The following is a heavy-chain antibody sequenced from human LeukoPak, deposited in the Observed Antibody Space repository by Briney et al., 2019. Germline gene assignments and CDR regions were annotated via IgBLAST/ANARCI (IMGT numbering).Heavy chain of an antibody. V-gene: IGHV1-18*01. CDR3: ARGGAGDILTGLVFDY. J-gene: IGHJ4*02. CDR1: GYRFTSYG. CDR2: ISAYNGNT. Sequence: GAAVKVSCKASGYRFTSYGISWVRQAPGQGLEWMGWISAYNGNTNYAQKLQGRFTITTDTSTSTAYMELRSLRSDNTAVYYCARGGAGDILTGLVFDYWGQGTLVTVSS. D-gene: IGHD3-9*01.